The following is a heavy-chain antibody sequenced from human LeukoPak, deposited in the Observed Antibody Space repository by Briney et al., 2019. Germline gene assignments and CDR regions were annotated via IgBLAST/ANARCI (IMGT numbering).Heavy chain of an antibody. J-gene: IGHJ3*02. D-gene: IGHD3-10*01. Sequence: GGSLRLSCAASGFTFSAYGMHWVRQAPGKGLEWVAVIWRDGSNENYPDSVKGRFTISRDNSKNTLFLQMNSLRTEDTAVYYCARDFGARPFDIWGKGTMVTVSS. CDR3: ARDFGARPFDI. CDR1: GFTFSAYG. V-gene: IGHV3-33*01. CDR2: IWRDGSNE.